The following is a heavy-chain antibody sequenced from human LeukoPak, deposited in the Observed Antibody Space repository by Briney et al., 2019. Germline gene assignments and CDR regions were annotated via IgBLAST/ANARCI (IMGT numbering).Heavy chain of an antibody. J-gene: IGHJ4*02. CDR2: IIPILDLT. V-gene: IGHV1-69*04. Sequence: GASVKVSRKASGGTFNHFGINWVRQAPGQGLEWMGRIIPILDLTKYAPKIQDRVTITADKSTSTAYMELNSLRSEDTAVYFCARDSGRPPTSFDYWGQGTLVTVSS. CDR3: ARDSGRPPTSFDY. D-gene: IGHD1-1*01. CDR1: GGTFNHFG.